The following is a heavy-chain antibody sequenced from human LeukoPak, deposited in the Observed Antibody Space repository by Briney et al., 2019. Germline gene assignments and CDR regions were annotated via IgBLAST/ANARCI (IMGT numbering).Heavy chain of an antibody. CDR1: GDNVSSKSAA. CDR3: ARTTNVFDY. D-gene: IGHD1-1*01. J-gene: IGHJ4*01. V-gene: IGHV6-1*01. Sequence: SQTLSLTCAISGDNVSSKSAARNWIRQSPSRGLEWLGRTYYRSKWYNEYAASVKSRVTINPDTSKNQFSLQLNSVTPEDTGVYYCARTTNVFDYWGHGTLVTVSS. CDR2: TYYRSKWYN.